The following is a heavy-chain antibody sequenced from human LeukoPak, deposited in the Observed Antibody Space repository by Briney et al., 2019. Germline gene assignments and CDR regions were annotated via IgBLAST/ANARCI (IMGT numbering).Heavy chain of an antibody. CDR3: ARARGRTRGSYYAGY. Sequence: GGSVKGSCKASGYTFTGYYMHWGRQAPGQGLGWMGWINPNSGGTNYAQKFQGRVTMTRDTSISTAYMELSRLGSDDTAVYYCARARGRTRGSYYAGYWGQGTLVTVSS. J-gene: IGHJ4*02. CDR2: INPNSGGT. CDR1: GYTFTGYY. D-gene: IGHD1-26*01. V-gene: IGHV1-2*02.